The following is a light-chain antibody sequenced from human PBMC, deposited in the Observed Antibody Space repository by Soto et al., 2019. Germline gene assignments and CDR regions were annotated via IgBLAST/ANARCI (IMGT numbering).Light chain of an antibody. CDR1: SSNIGSNS. V-gene: IGLV1-47*01. J-gene: IGLJ3*02. CDR3: AAWDNSLSGLV. CDR2: RNH. Sequence: QSVLTQPPSASGTPGQRVTISCSGSSSNIGSNSVSCYQHLPGRAPKFLIFRNHQRPSGVPDRFSDSKSGTSASLAISGLRYEDEADYYCAAWDNSLSGLVFGGGTKLTVL.